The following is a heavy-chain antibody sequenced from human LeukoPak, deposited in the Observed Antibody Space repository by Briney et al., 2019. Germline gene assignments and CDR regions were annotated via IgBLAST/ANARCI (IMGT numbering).Heavy chain of an antibody. CDR3: ARLVGATRGFDY. Sequence: GESLKISFKGSGYSFSNSWIGWVRQMPGKGLEWMGIIYPGDSDTRYSPSFQGQVTISADKSINTAYLQWSSLKAADTAMYYCARLVGATRGFDYWGQGTLVTVSS. J-gene: IGHJ4*02. D-gene: IGHD1-26*01. CDR1: GYSFSNSW. V-gene: IGHV5-51*01. CDR2: IYPGDSDT.